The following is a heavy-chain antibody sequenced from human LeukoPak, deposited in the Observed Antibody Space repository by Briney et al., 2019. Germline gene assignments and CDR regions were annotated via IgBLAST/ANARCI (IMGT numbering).Heavy chain of an antibody. J-gene: IGHJ5*02. D-gene: IGHD3-10*01. Sequence: ASVKVSCKASGYTFTSYYMHWVRQAPGQGLEWMGIINPSGGSTSYAQKFQGRVTMTRDTSISTAYMELSRLRSDDTAVYYCARAAVRGALYNWFDPWGQGTLVTVSS. CDR3: ARAAVRGALYNWFDP. CDR1: GYTFTSYY. V-gene: IGHV1-46*01. CDR2: INPSGGST.